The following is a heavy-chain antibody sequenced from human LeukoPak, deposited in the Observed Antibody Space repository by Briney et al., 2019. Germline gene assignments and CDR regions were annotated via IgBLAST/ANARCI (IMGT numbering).Heavy chain of an antibody. J-gene: IGHJ5*02. CDR3: ARGLSSYYDFWSGHNWFDP. CDR2: INHSGST. CDR1: GGSFSGYY. V-gene: IGHV4-34*01. Sequence: PSETLTLTCAVYGGSFSGYYWSWIRQPPGKGLKWIGEINHSGSTNYNPSLKSRVTISVDTSKNQFSLKLSSVTAADTAVYYCARGLSSYYDFWSGHNWFDPWGQGTLVTVSS. D-gene: IGHD3-3*01.